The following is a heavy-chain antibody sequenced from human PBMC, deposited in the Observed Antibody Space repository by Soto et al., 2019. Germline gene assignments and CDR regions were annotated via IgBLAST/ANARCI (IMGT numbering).Heavy chain of an antibody. J-gene: IGHJ3*02. V-gene: IGHV3-48*01. D-gene: IGHD3-22*01. Sequence: EVQLVESGGGLVQPGGSLRLSCAASGFTFSSYSRNWVRQAPGKWLEWVSYISSSSSTIYYADSVKGRFTISRDNAKYSLYLQMNSLRAEDTAVYYCARDDYYDSSFDLVACDIWCQGTMVTVSS. CDR3: ARDDYYDSSFDLVACDI. CDR2: ISSSSSTI. CDR1: GFTFSSYS.